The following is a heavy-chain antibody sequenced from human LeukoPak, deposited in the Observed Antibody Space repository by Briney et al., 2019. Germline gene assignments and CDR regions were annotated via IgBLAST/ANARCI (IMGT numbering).Heavy chain of an antibody. Sequence: GASVKVSCKASGYTFTSYGISWVRQAPGQGLEWMGWISAYNGNTNYAQKLQGRVTMTTDTSTSTAYMELRSLRSDDTAVYYCARDIPGYYDILTPPNWFDPWGQGTLVTVSS. V-gene: IGHV1-18*01. CDR1: GYTFTSYG. D-gene: IGHD3-9*01. CDR3: ARDIPGYYDILTPPNWFDP. CDR2: ISAYNGNT. J-gene: IGHJ5*02.